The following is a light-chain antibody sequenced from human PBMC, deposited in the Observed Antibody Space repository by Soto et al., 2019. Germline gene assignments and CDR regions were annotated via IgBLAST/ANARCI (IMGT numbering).Light chain of an antibody. CDR1: QVIASSH. Sequence: DIVLTQSPGTLSLSPGESATLSCRASQVIASSHLAWHQQKPGQAPRLLIFDTSRRATGIPDRFSGSGSETDFTLTINRLEPEDFAVYYCQQYTNSITFGQGTRLEIK. V-gene: IGKV3-20*01. CDR2: DTS. CDR3: QQYTNSIT. J-gene: IGKJ5*01.